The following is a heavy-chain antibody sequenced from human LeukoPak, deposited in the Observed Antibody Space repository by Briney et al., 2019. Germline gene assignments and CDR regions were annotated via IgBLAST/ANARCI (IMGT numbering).Heavy chain of an antibody. J-gene: IGHJ4*02. Sequence: SETLSLTCTVSGGSISSYYWSWIRQAPGKGLEWIGYIYYSGSTNYNPSLKSRVTISVDTSKNQFSLKLSSVTAADTAAYYCARALYSSSPFDYGGQGTLVTVSS. CDR2: IYYSGST. V-gene: IGHV4-59*01. D-gene: IGHD6-13*01. CDR1: GGSISSYY. CDR3: ARALYSSSPFDY.